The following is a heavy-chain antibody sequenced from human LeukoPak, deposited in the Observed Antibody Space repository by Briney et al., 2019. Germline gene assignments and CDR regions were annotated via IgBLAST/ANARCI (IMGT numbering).Heavy chain of an antibody. CDR1: GDTLSSNSVT. CDR2: TYYRSTWYN. D-gene: IGHD2-2*01. Sequence: SQTLSLTCAISGDTLSSNSVTWNWIRQSPSRGLEWLGRTYYRSTWYNDYAVSVRGRITVNPDTSKNQFSLHLNSVTPEDTAVYYCARRLTQYDCFDPWGQGILVTVSS. V-gene: IGHV6-1*01. CDR3: ARRLTQYDCFDP. J-gene: IGHJ5*02.